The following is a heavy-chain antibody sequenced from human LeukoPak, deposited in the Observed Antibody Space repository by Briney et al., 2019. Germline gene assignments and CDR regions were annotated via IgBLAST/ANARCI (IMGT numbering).Heavy chain of an antibody. Sequence: SQTLSLTCTVSGGSLSSGSYYWSWIRQPAGKGLEWIGRIYTSGSTNYNPSLKSRVTISVDTSENQFSLKLSSVTAADTAVYYCASRSHYYGSGMGFDPWGQGTLVTVSS. CDR3: ASRSHYYGSGMGFDP. J-gene: IGHJ5*02. D-gene: IGHD3-10*01. V-gene: IGHV4-61*02. CDR1: GGSLSSGSYY. CDR2: IYTSGST.